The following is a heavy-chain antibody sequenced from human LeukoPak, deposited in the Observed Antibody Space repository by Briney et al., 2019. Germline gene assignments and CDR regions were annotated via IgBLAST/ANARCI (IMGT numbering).Heavy chain of an antibody. CDR1: GGSFSGYY. J-gene: IGHJ4*02. D-gene: IGHD3-3*01. CDR2: INHSGST. CDR3: ARGRLITIFGVVIKGRGGLDY. V-gene: IGHV4-34*01. Sequence: PSETLSLTCAVYGGSFSGYYWSWIRQPPGKGLEWIGEINHSGSTNYNPSLKSRVTISVDTSKNQFSLKLSSVTAADTAVYYCARGRLITIFGVVIKGRGGLDYWGQGTLVTVSS.